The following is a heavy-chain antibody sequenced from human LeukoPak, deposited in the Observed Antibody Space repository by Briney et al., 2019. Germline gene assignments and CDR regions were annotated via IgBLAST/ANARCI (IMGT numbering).Heavy chain of an antibody. J-gene: IGHJ4*02. CDR2: VYNTGST. Sequence: SETLSLTCTVSGGSISSYYWSWIRQPAGKGLEWIGRVYNTGSTNYNPSLKSRVTISVDTSKNQFSLKLSSVTAADTAVYYCTRDRGDYGGPYYWGRGTLVTVSS. CDR1: GGSISSYY. D-gene: IGHD4-23*01. CDR3: TRDRGDYGGPYY. V-gene: IGHV4-4*07.